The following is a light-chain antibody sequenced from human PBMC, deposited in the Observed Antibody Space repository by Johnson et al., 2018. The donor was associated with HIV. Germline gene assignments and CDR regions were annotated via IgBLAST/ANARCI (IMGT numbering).Light chain of an antibody. J-gene: IGLJ1*01. CDR1: SSNIGNNY. Sequence: QSVLTQPPSVSAAPGQKVTISCSGSSSNIGNNYVSWYQQLPGTAPKLLIYDNNKRPSGIPDRFSGSKSGTSATLGITGLQTGDEADYYCGTWDSSLSAGNVFGTGTKGTVL. CDR2: DNN. CDR3: GTWDSSLSAGNV. V-gene: IGLV1-51*01.